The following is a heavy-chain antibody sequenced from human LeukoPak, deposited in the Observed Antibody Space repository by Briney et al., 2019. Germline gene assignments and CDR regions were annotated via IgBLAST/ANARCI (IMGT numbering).Heavy chain of an antibody. V-gene: IGHV4-34*01. J-gene: IGHJ4*02. D-gene: IGHD1-26*01. Sequence: PSETLSLTCAVYGGSFSGYYWSWLRQPPGKGLEWIGEINHSGSTNYNPSLKSRVTISVDTSKNQFSLKLSSVTAADTAVYYCARPWRSGSYQWAYFDYWGQGTLVTVSS. CDR2: INHSGST. CDR1: GGSFSGYY. CDR3: ARPWRSGSYQWAYFDY.